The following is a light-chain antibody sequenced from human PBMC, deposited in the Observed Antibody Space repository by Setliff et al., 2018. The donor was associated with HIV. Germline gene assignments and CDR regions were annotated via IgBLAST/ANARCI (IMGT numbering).Light chain of an antibody. CDR3: CSNTGSNTYV. CDR2: QAT. V-gene: IGLV2-23*01. J-gene: IGLJ1*01. Sequence: QSVLTQPASVSGSPGQSITISCTGTSSDVGRYNLVSWYQQHPGKAPKLMIYQATKRPSGVSNRFSGPKSGNTASLTISGLQAEAEADYYCCSNTGSNTYVFGTGTKVTVL. CDR1: SSDVGRYNL.